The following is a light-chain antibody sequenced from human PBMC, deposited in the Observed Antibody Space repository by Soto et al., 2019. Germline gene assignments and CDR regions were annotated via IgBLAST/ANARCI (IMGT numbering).Light chain of an antibody. CDR2: WAS. CDR3: QQYYSTPIT. V-gene: IGKV4-1*01. CDR1: QSVFYSSNNKNY. Sequence: DIVMTQSPDSLAVSLGERATINCKSSQSVFYSSNNKNYLAWYQQKPGQPPKLLIYWASTRESGVPHRFSGSGSGTDFTLTISSLQAEDVAVYYCQQYYSTPITFGQGTRLEIK. J-gene: IGKJ5*01.